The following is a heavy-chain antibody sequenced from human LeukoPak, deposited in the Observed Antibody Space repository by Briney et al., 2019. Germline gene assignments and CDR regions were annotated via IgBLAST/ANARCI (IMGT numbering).Heavy chain of an antibody. Sequence: ASVKVSCTASGYTFTGYFIHWVRQAPGQELEWMGWSNPNSGGTNYAQKFQGRVTMTRDTSISTAYMELTRLRSDDTAVYYCATEIGFPSKFDYWGQGTLVTVSS. CDR3: ATEIGFPSKFDY. CDR2: SNPNSGGT. D-gene: IGHD1-14*01. J-gene: IGHJ4*02. V-gene: IGHV1-2*02. CDR1: GYTFTGYF.